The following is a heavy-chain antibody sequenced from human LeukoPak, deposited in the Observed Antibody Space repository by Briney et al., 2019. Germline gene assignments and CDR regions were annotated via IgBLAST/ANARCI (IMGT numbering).Heavy chain of an antibody. V-gene: IGHV4-39*01. CDR1: GGSISSSSYY. D-gene: IGHD4-11*01. CDR3: ASPTTQSGRDAFDI. J-gene: IGHJ3*02. Sequence: SETLSLTCTVSGGSISSSSYYWGWIRQPPGKGLEWIGSIYYSGSTYYNPSLKSRVTISVDTSKNQFSLKLSSVTAADTAVYYYASPTTQSGRDAFDIWGQGTMVTVSS. CDR2: IYYSGST.